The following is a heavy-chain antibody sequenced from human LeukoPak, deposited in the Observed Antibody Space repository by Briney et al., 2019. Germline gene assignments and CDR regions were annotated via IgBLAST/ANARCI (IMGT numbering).Heavy chain of an antibody. CDR2: IIPMFEKV. J-gene: IGHJ4*02. CDR3: ARGKGDY. CDR1: GGTFSSYA. V-gene: IGHV1-69*04. Sequence: ASVKVSCKASGGTFSSYAISWVRQAPGQGLEWLGRIIPMFEKVNYAQKFQGRVTITADKSTSTAYMELSSLRSEDTAVYYCARGKGDYWGQGTLITVSS.